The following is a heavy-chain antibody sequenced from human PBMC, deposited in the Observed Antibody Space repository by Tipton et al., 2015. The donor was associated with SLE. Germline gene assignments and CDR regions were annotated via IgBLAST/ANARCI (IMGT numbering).Heavy chain of an antibody. CDR3: ARGGYCNYYFYRMDV. D-gene: IGHD2-15*01. CDR1: GGSFSGYY. J-gene: IGHJ6*02. Sequence: TLSLTCAVYGGSFSGYYWSWIRQPPGKGLEWIGEINHSGSTYYNPSLKSRVTISVDTSKKQFSLKLSSVTAADTAVYYCARGGYCNYYFYRMDVWGRGTTVTVSS. CDR2: INHSGST. V-gene: IGHV4-34*01.